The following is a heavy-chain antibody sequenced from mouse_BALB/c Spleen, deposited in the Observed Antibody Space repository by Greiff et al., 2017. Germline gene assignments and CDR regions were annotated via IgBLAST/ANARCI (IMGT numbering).Heavy chain of an antibody. D-gene: IGHD2-1*01. CDR2: IDPANGNT. Sequence: VQLKESGAELVKPGASVKLSCTASGFNIKDTYMHWVKQRPEQGLEWIGRIDPANGNTKYDPKFQGKATITADTSSNTAYLQLSSLTSEDTAVYYCAGGENYLLHFDYWGQGTTLTVSS. V-gene: IGHV14-3*02. CDR1: GFNIKDTY. CDR3: AGGENYLLHFDY. J-gene: IGHJ2*01.